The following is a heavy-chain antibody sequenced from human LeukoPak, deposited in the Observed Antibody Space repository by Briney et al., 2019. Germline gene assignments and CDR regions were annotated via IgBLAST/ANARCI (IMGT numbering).Heavy chain of an antibody. Sequence: GGSLRLSCAASGCTFSSYAMSWVRQAPGKGLEWVSAISGSGGSTYYADSVKGRFTISSDNSKNTLYLQMNSLRAEDTAVYYCAKDRPTSYYYDSSGYDYWGQGTLVTVSS. CDR3: AKDRPTSYYYDSSGYDY. CDR1: GCTFSSYA. J-gene: IGHJ4*02. CDR2: ISGSGGST. D-gene: IGHD3-22*01. V-gene: IGHV3-23*01.